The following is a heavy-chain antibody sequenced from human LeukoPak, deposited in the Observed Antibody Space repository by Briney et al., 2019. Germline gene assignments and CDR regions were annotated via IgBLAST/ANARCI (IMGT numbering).Heavy chain of an antibody. V-gene: IGHV3-23*01. CDR1: GFTFSSYA. CDR2: ISGSGGST. Sequence: GGSLRLSCAASGFTFSSYAMSWVRQAPGKGLEWVSAISGSGGSTYYADSVKGRFTISRDNSKNTLYLQMNSLRAEDTAVYYCARDLRTPSDTNIAIDYWGQGTLVTVSS. CDR3: ARDLRTPSDTNIAIDY. J-gene: IGHJ4*02. D-gene: IGHD4-23*01.